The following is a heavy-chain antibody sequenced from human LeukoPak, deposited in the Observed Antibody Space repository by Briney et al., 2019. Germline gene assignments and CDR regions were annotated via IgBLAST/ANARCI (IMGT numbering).Heavy chain of an antibody. J-gene: IGHJ4*02. CDR1: GFTFSSYS. Sequence: PGGSLRLSCAASGFTFSSYSMNWVRQAQGKGLEGVSSTSSSSSYIYYADSVKGRFTISRDNTKNSLYLQMNGLRAEDTAVYYCARDLGMVGSSWDFDYWGQGTLVTVSS. CDR3: ARDLGMVGSSWDFDY. CDR2: TSSSSSYI. D-gene: IGHD6-13*01. V-gene: IGHV3-21*01.